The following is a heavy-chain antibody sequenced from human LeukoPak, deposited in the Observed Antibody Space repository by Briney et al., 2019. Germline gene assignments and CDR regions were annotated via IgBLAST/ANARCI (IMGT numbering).Heavy chain of an antibody. V-gene: IGHV4-34*01. CDR2: INHSGST. CDR1: GGSFSGYY. Sequence: SETLSLTCAVYGGSFSGYYWSWIRQPPGKGLEWIGEINHSGSTNYNPSLKSRVTISVDTSKNQFSLKLSSVTAADTAVYYCAREGIAAAGTYGWFDPWGQGTLVTVSS. CDR3: AREGIAAAGTYGWFDP. J-gene: IGHJ5*02. D-gene: IGHD6-13*01.